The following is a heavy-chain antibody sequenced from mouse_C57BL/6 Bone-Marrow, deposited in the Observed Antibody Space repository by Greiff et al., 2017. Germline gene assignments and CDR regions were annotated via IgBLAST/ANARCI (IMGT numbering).Heavy chain of an antibody. CDR2: IYPRDGST. D-gene: IGHD1-1*01. CDR1: GYTFTSYD. V-gene: IGHV1-85*01. CDR3: ARCTNPGYYAMDY. J-gene: IGHJ4*01. Sequence: QVQLQQSGPELVKPGASVKLSCKASGYTFTSYDINWVKQRPGPGLEWIGWIYPRDGSTKYNEKFKGTATLTVDTSSSTAYMELHSLTSEDSAVYFCARCTNPGYYAMDYWGQGTSVTVSS.